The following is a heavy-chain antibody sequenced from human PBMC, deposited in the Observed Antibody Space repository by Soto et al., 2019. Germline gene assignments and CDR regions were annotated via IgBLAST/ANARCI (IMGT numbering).Heavy chain of an antibody. CDR3: AKSGHTVNTQFDY. CDR2: ISWNSGSI. D-gene: IGHD4-17*01. J-gene: IGHJ4*02. V-gene: IGHV3-9*01. Sequence: GGSLRLSCAASGFTFDDYAMHWVRQAPGKGLEWVSGISWNSGSIGYADSVKGRFTISRDNAKNSLYLQMNSLRAEDTALYYCAKSGHTVNTQFDYWGQGTLVTVSS. CDR1: GFTFDDYA.